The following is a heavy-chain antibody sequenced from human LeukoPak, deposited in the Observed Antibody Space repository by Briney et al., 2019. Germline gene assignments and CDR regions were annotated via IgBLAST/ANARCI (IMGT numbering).Heavy chain of an antibody. CDR3: AIPPGGIVGAIGRAVDY. CDR1: GYTLTELS. J-gene: IGHJ4*02. V-gene: IGHV1-24*01. Sequence: ASVKVSCKVSGYTLTELSMHWVRQAPGKGLEWMGGFDPEDGETIYAQKFQGRVTMTEDTSTDTAYMELSSLRSEDTAVYYCAIPPGGIVGAIGRAVDYCGQGTLVTVSS. CDR2: FDPEDGET. D-gene: IGHD1-26*01.